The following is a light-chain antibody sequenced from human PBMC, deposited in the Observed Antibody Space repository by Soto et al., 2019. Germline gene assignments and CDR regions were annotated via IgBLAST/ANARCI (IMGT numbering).Light chain of an antibody. CDR1: QSLSSSY. Sequence: EIVLTQSPCTLSLSPGERATRSCRASQSLSSSYLAWYQQKPGQAPRLLIYGVSSRATGIPDRFSGSGAGTDFTLTISRLEPEDFAVYYCQQYGDSPLTFGGGTKVDIK. CDR3: QQYGDSPLT. V-gene: IGKV3-20*01. J-gene: IGKJ4*01. CDR2: GVS.